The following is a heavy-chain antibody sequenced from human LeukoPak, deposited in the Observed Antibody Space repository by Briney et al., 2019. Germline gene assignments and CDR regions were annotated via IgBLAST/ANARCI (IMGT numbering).Heavy chain of an antibody. Sequence: PSETLSLTCTVSGGSISSGSYYWSWIRQPAGTGLEWIGRIYTSGSTNYNPSLKSRVTISVDTSKNQFSLKLSSVTAADTAVYYCARAHSSSWGTGWFDPWGQGTLVTVSS. D-gene: IGHD6-13*01. CDR1: GGSISSGSYY. V-gene: IGHV4-61*02. CDR2: IYTSGST. CDR3: ARAHSSSWGTGWFDP. J-gene: IGHJ5*02.